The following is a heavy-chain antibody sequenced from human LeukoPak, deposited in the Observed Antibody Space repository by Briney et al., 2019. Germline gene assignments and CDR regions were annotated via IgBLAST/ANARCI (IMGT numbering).Heavy chain of an antibody. CDR3: AKPKGRFGELEAGFDY. J-gene: IGHJ4*02. Sequence: GGSLRLSCAASGFTFDDYAMHCVRQAPGKGLEWVSGISWNSGSIGYADSVKGRFTISRDNAKNSLYLQMNSLRAEDMALYYCAKPKGRFGELEAGFDYWGQGTLVTVSS. D-gene: IGHD3-10*01. V-gene: IGHV3-9*03. CDR2: ISWNSGSI. CDR1: GFTFDDYA.